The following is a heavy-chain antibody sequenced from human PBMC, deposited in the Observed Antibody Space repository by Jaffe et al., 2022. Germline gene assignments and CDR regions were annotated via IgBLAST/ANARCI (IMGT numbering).Heavy chain of an antibody. V-gene: IGHV3-23*01. CDR3: VKDGVSNNALYDFFDI. CDR1: GFTFTNFA. CDR2: IGATDGTT. J-gene: IGHJ3*02. D-gene: IGHD3-3*01. Sequence: EVQLLESGGGLVQPGGSLRLSCAASGFTFTNFAMNWVRQAPGKGLEWVSFIGATDGTTFYTDSVKGRFTISRDNSKPTVYLQMNSLRVEDTALYYCVKDGVSNNALYDFFDIWGQGAMVTVSS.